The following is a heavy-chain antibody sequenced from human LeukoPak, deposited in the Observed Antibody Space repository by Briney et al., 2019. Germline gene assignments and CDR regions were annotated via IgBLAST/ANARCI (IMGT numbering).Heavy chain of an antibody. J-gene: IGHJ4*02. D-gene: IGHD6-19*01. Sequence: SETLSLTCTVSGGSISSYYWSWIRQPPGKGLEWIGYIYYSGSTNYNPSLKSRVTISVDTSKNQFSLKLSSVTAADTAVYYCASADHYSGGWYYFDYWGQGTLVTVSS. V-gene: IGHV4-59*01. CDR2: IYYSGST. CDR1: GGSISSYY. CDR3: ASADHYSGGWYYFDY.